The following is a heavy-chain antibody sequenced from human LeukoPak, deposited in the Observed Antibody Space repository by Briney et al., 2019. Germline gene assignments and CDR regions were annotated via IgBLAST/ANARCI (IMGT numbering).Heavy chain of an antibody. CDR2: INWRGDT. D-gene: IGHD2-8*02. CDR3: ARLISAGGFDY. Sequence: SETLSLTCAIYGGSFNTYYWSWIRQSPEKGLEWIGEINWRGDTNYNPSLESRVTISLDTSKNQFSLKLTSVTAADTAVYYCARLISAGGFDYWGQGTLVTVSS. CDR1: GGSFNTYY. V-gene: IGHV4-34*01. J-gene: IGHJ4*02.